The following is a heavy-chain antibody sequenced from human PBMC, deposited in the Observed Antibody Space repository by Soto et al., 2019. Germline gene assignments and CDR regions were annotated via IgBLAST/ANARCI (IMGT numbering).Heavy chain of an antibody. V-gene: IGHV1-3*04. D-gene: IGHD6-19*01. CDR1: GYIFSSYS. CDR3: ARMSAHYSSGWYYFDS. Sequence: GASVKVSCKASGYIFSSYSMHWVRQAPGQRLEWMGWINTANSKTKYAEKFQGRVTIARDTSASTAYMELSSLRSEDTAVYFCARMSAHYSSGWYYFDSWGQGTLVTVSS. CDR2: INTANSKT. J-gene: IGHJ4*02.